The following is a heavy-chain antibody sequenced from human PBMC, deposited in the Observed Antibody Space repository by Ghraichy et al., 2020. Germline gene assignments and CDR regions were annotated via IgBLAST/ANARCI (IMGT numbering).Heavy chain of an antibody. CDR3: AKAWGNCSGGVCPSYNWFDP. Sequence: LSLTCAASGFTFSNYVMSWVRQAPGKGLEWVSTISASGGGTYYADSVKGRFTNSRDNSENTLYLQMNSLRADDTAVYYCAKAWGNCSGGVCPSYNWFDPWGQGTLVTVSS. CDR1: GFTFSNYV. J-gene: IGHJ5*02. CDR2: ISASGGGT. V-gene: IGHV3-23*01. D-gene: IGHD2-8*02.